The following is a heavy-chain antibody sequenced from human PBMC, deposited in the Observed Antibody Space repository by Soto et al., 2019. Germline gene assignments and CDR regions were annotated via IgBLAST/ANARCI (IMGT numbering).Heavy chain of an antibody. Sequence: PGGSLRLSCAASGFSFINYGMQWVRQAPGRGLEWVAVMSYDGTNKYYGDSVKGRFTISRDNSKNTLFLQMNGLRVDDTAVHYCASGAETYLFDCWGQGTLVTVSS. CDR1: GFSFINYG. CDR2: MSYDGTNK. J-gene: IGHJ4*02. V-gene: IGHV3-30*03. CDR3: ASGAETYLFDC.